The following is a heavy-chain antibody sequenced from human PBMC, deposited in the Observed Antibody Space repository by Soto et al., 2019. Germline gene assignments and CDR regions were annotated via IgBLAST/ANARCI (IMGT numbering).Heavy chain of an antibody. Sequence: PGGSLRLSCAASGFTFSGSAMHWVRQAPGKGLEWVCRIRSKANSYATAYAASVKGRFTIPRDDSKTTWYLQMNSLKTEDTAVYYCPTDDSSGYYSYWGQGTLVTVSS. CDR2: IRSKANSYAT. CDR1: GFTFSGSA. J-gene: IGHJ4*02. CDR3: PTDDSSGYYSY. V-gene: IGHV3-73*01. D-gene: IGHD3-22*01.